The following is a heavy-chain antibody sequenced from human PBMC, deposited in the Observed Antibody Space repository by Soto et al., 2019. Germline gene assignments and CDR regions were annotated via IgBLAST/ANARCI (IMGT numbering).Heavy chain of an antibody. CDR1: GGSFSDYY. Sequence: SETLSLTCAVYGGSFSDYYWSWIRQPPGKGLEWIGEINHSGSTNYNPSLKSRVTISVDTSKNQFSLKLSSVAAADTAVYYCARLTNHPQFPVYHYYGMAVWGQGTTVTVSS. CDR2: INHSGST. J-gene: IGHJ6*02. D-gene: IGHD7-27*01. CDR3: ARLTNHPQFPVYHYYGMAV. V-gene: IGHV4-34*01.